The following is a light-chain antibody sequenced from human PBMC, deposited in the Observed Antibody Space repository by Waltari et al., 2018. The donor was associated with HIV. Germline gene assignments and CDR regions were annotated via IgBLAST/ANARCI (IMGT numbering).Light chain of an antibody. CDR1: QSVSNN. J-gene: IGKJ3*01. Sequence: DIQMTQSPASLSASVGVRVTITCRASQSVSNNLNWYQQKPGKAPDLLIYAASSLQSGVPSRFSGSGSGTDFTLTISSLHPEDFASYYCQQSYSTPLTFGPGTKVDIK. V-gene: IGKV1-39*01. CDR3: QQSYSTPLT. CDR2: AAS.